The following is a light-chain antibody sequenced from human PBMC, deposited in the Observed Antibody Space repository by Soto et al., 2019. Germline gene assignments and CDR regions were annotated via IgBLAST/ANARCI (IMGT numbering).Light chain of an antibody. CDR3: QQYKDWFSIT. V-gene: IGKV3-15*01. Sequence: EIVMTQSPATLSVSPGKTVTLSCRASQSVSTKSAWYQQRPGQAPRLLIYGASTRATGIPARFSGSGSGTEFTLTISSLQSEDFAVYFCQQYKDWFSITFGQGTRLEIK. CDR1: QSVSTK. CDR2: GAS. J-gene: IGKJ5*01.